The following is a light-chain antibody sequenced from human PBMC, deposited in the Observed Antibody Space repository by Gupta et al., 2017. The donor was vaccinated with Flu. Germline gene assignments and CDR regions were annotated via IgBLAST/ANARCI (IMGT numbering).Light chain of an antibody. Sequence: SVTISCTGTSSDVGGYDFVSWYQQHPGKAPKLLICEVNKRPSGVPDRFSGSKPGNTASLTVSGLQTEDEADYYCSSFAVRNTYVFGTGTRVTVL. CDR1: SSDVGGYDF. CDR2: EVN. V-gene: IGLV2-8*01. CDR3: SSFAVRNTYV. J-gene: IGLJ1*01.